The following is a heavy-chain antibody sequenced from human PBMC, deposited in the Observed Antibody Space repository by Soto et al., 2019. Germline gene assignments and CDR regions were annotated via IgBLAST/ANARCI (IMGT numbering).Heavy chain of an antibody. D-gene: IGHD3-16*01. Sequence: GASVKVSCKASGYAFTSYSMHWVRQAPGQRLEWMGWINAGNGNTKYSQKFQGRVTITRDTSASTAYMELSSLRSEDTAVYYCAIGHNVYSFDFWGHGTLVTVSS. CDR3: AIGHNVYSFDF. J-gene: IGHJ4*01. V-gene: IGHV1-3*01. CDR2: INAGNGNT. CDR1: GYAFTSYS.